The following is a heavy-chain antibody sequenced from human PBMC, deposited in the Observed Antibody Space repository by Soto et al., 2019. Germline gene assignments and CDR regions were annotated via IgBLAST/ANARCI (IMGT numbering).Heavy chain of an antibody. CDR1: GFTFSTYG. CDR3: AKGQHCSTTSCYFYYYGTDV. V-gene: IGHV3-30*18. CDR2: ISYDGSNK. Sequence: QVQLVESGGGVVQPGRSLRLSCAASGFTFSTYGMHWVRQAPGKGLEWVAVISYDGSNKYYADSVEGRFTISRDNSKSTLYLQMNSLRAEDTAVYHCAKGQHCSTTSCYFYYYGTDVWGQGTTVTVSS. D-gene: IGHD2-2*01. J-gene: IGHJ6*02.